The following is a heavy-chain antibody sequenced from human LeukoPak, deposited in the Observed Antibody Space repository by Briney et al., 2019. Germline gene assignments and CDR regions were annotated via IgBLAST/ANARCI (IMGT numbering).Heavy chain of an antibody. D-gene: IGHD6-19*01. CDR3: ARLYGSGWYDGDY. V-gene: IGHV4-59*08. J-gene: IGHJ4*02. CDR1: GGSISSYY. CDR2: IYYSGST. Sequence: SETLSLTCTVSGGSISSYYWSWIRQPPGKGLEWIGYIYYSGSTYYNPSLKSRLTMSADTSKNQFSLRLSSVTASDTAVYYCARLYGSGWYDGDYWGQGTLVTVSS.